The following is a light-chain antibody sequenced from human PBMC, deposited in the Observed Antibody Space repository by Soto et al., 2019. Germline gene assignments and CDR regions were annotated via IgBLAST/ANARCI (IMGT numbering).Light chain of an antibody. CDR1: QNIGNK. V-gene: IGKV3-15*01. CDR2: DAS. CDR3: QHYHKWPPIT. J-gene: IGKJ5*01. Sequence: EIVMTQSPATLSMSPGERATLSCRASQNIGNKLAWYQQKPGQAPRLLICDASARATGVPARFSGGGSGTDFTLTISGLQSEDFAVYYCQHYHKWPPITFGQGTRLEMK.